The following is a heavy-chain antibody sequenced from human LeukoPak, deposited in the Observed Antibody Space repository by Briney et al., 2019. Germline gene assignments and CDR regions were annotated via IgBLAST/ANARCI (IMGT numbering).Heavy chain of an antibody. CDR2: IIPIFGTA. CDR1: GGTFSSYA. D-gene: IGHD2-21*02. J-gene: IGHJ6*03. Sequence: ASVKVSCKASGGTFSSYAISWVRQAPGQGLEWMGGIIPIFGTANYAQKFQGRVTITTDESTSTAYMELISLRSEDTAVYYCASGVVVTAIPRKNGGYYYMDVWGKGTTVTVSS. V-gene: IGHV1-69*05. CDR3: ASGVVVTAIPRKNGGYYYMDV.